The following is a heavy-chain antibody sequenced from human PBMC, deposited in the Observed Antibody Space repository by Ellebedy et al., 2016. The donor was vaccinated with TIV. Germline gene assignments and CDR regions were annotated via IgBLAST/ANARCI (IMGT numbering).Heavy chain of an antibody. J-gene: IGHJ6*02. CDR1: GDSVSTDIG. CDR3: ARGWFGSGMGV. CDR2: TYYRSKWNN. D-gene: IGHD3-10*01. V-gene: IGHV6-1*01. Sequence: SQTLSLTCVISGDSVSTDIGWNWIXXSPSSGLEWLGRTYYRSKWNNDYAVSLKSRITINPDTSNNLFSLQFNSVTPEDTAGYYCARGWFGSGMGVWGQGTTVTVSS.